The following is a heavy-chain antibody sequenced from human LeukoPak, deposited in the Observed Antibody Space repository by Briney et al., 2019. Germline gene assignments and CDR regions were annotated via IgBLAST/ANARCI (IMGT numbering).Heavy chain of an antibody. CDR3: AEGGYSGSSGDFDY. V-gene: IGHV3-7*01. CDR2: IKEDGSES. J-gene: IGHJ4*02. CDR1: GFSFSSFW. Sequence: GGSLRLSCAVSGFSFSSFWMSWVRQAPGKGLEWVANIKEDGSESYYVDSVRGRFTISRDNVKNSLYLQMNSLRAEDTAVYYCAEGGYSGSSGDFDYWGQGTLVTVSS. D-gene: IGHD1-26*01.